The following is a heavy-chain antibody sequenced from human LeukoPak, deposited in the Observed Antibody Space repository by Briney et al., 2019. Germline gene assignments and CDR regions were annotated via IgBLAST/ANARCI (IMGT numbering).Heavy chain of an antibody. J-gene: IGHJ4*02. CDR2: ISSSSSTI. V-gene: IGHV3-48*01. CDR1: GFTFSSYS. CDR3: ARDLRYYGSGSYFDY. D-gene: IGHD3-10*01. Sequence: QTGGSLRLSCAASGFTFSSYSMDWVRQAPGKGLEWVSYISSSSSTIYYADSVKCRFTISRDNAKNSLYLQMNSLRAEDTAVYYCARDLRYYGSGSYFDYWGQGTLVTVSS.